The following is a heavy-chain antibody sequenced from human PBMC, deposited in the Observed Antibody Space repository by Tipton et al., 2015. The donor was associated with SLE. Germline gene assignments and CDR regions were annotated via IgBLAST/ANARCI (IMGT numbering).Heavy chain of an antibody. V-gene: IGHV4-39*01. CDR2: IYYSGST. CDR3: ARGVRY. CDR1: TFSNYW. D-gene: IGHD4/OR15-4a*01. Sequence: TFSNYWMSWVRQAPGKEPEWIGSIYYSGSTYYTPSLKSRVTTSVDTSKNQFSLKLSSVTAADTAVYYCARGVRYWGQGTPVTVSS. J-gene: IGHJ4*02.